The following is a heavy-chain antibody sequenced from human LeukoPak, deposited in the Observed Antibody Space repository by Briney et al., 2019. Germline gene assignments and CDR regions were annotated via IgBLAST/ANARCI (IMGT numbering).Heavy chain of an antibody. Sequence: SEPLSLTCTVSGRSISSHYWSWIRQPPGKGLEWIGCRYENGGTNYNPSLESRVTLSVDTSKNQFSLRLTSVTAADTAVYFCARDSGSYSFASWGQGTLVTVSS. CDR1: GRSISSHY. CDR2: RYENGGT. D-gene: IGHD1-26*01. J-gene: IGHJ4*02. CDR3: ARDSGSYSFAS. V-gene: IGHV4-59*11.